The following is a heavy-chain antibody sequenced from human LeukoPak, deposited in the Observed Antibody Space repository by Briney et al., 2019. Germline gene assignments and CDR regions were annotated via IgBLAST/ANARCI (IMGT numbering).Heavy chain of an antibody. J-gene: IGHJ6*02. Sequence: SQNLSLTCTVSGGSISSGGYYWSWIRQHPGKGLEWIGYIYYSGSTYYNPSLKSRVTISVDTSKNQFSLKLSSVTAADTAVYYCARESSSLYYYYGMDVWGQGTTVTVSS. CDR1: GGSISSGGYY. V-gene: IGHV4-31*03. CDR2: IYYSGST. CDR3: ARESSSLYYYYGMDV. D-gene: IGHD6-6*01.